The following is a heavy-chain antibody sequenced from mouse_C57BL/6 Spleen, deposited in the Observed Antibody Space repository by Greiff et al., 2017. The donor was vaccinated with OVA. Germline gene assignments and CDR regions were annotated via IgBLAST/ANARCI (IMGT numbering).Heavy chain of an antibody. Sequence: VQLQQPGAELVRPGTSVKLSCKASGYTFTSYWMHWVKQRPGQGLEWIGVIDPSDSYTNYNQKFKGKATLTVDTSSSTAYMQLSSLTSEDSAVYYCARSYYGSSYVAYWGQGTLGTVSA. CDR3: ARSYYGSSYVAY. CDR1: GYTFTSYW. V-gene: IGHV1-59*01. J-gene: IGHJ3*01. CDR2: IDPSDSYT. D-gene: IGHD1-1*01.